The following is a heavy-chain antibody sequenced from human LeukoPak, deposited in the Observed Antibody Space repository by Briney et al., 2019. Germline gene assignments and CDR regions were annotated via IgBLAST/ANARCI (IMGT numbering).Heavy chain of an antibody. J-gene: IGHJ4*02. V-gene: IGHV4-4*07. D-gene: IGHD3-3*01. Sequence: SETLSLTCTVSGVSISSYDWNWIRQPAGKGLEWIGHIYTSGSTNYNPSLKSRVTMSVDTSKNQFSLKLSSVIAADTAVYYCARGITIFGVITNYYFDYWGQGTLVTVSS. CDR3: ARGITIFGVITNYYFDY. CDR1: GVSISSYD. CDR2: IYTSGST.